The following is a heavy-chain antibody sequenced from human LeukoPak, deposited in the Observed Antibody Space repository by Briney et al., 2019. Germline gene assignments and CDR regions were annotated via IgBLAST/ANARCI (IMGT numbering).Heavy chain of an antibody. Sequence: SETLSLTCTVSGGSIGSYYWSWIRQPPGKGLEWIGYIYYSGSTNYNPSLKSRVIISVDTSKNQFSLKPSSVTAADTAVYYCARSYYDFWSGYYGGAFDIWGQGTMVTVSS. J-gene: IGHJ3*02. CDR3: ARSYYDFWSGYYGGAFDI. CDR2: IYYSGST. V-gene: IGHV4-59*01. CDR1: GGSIGSYY. D-gene: IGHD3-3*01.